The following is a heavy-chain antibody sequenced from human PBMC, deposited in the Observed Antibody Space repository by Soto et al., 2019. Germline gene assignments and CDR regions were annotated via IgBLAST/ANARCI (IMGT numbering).Heavy chain of an antibody. Sequence: QVQLQEAGPGLVKPSQTLSLTCTVSGGSISSGGYYWSWIRQHPGKGLEWIGYIYYSGSTYYNSSLKSRVTISVDTSKNQFSLKLSSVTAADTAVYYCARVWDSSGPNFDYWGQGTLVTVSS. D-gene: IGHD3-22*01. CDR2: IYYSGST. CDR1: GGSISSGGYY. V-gene: IGHV4-31*03. CDR3: ARVWDSSGPNFDY. J-gene: IGHJ4*02.